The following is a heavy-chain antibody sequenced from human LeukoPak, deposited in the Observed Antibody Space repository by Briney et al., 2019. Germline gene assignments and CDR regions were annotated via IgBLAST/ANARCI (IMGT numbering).Heavy chain of an antibody. V-gene: IGHV4-59*08. CDR1: GGSISSYY. CDR2: IYYSGST. J-gene: IGHJ3*02. Sequence: SATLSLTCTVSGGSISSYYWSWIRQPPGKGLEWIGYIYYSGSTNYNPSLKSRVTISVDTSKNQFSLKLSSVTAADTAVYYCARHEVSMAGTDAFDIWGQGTMVTVSS. D-gene: IGHD5-24*01. CDR3: ARHEVSMAGTDAFDI.